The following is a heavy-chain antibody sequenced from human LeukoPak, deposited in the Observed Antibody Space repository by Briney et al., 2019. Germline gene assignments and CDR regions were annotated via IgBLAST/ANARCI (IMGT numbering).Heavy chain of an antibody. J-gene: IGHJ4*02. CDR2: ISGRGDRT. Sequence: GGSLRLSCVASGFTFSSYAMSWVRQAPGKGLEWVSAISGRGDRTYYADSVKGRFTISRDNSKNTLYLQMNSLRAEDTAVYYCAKEQSSSGFFDYWGQGTLVTDSS. V-gene: IGHV3-23*01. CDR1: GFTFSSYA. CDR3: AKEQSSSGFFDY. D-gene: IGHD6-6*01.